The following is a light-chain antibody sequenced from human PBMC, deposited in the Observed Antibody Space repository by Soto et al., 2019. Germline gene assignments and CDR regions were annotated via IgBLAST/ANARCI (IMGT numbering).Light chain of an antibody. V-gene: IGKV3-15*01. J-gene: IGKJ1*01. CDR1: QDVGSK. CDR2: GAT. Sequence: ELVMTQSPATLSVSPGERSTLSCRASQDVGSKLAWYQQKPGQAPRLLIYGATTRATGIPATFSGSGSGTQFTLTISSLQSEDFAVYYCQQCNDSPPWTFGQGTKVDIK. CDR3: QQCNDSPPWT.